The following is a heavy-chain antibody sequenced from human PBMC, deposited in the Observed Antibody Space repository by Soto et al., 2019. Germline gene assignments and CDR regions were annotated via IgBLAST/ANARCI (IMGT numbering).Heavy chain of an antibody. J-gene: IGHJ5*01. V-gene: IGHV3-30-3*01. CDR2: ISYDGSIK. CDR3: ARDRPHDS. CDR1: GFSLSTYA. Sequence: GGSLRLSCAASGFSLSTYAMHWVRQAPGKGLEWVAVISYDGSIKNYADSVKGRFTISRDNSKNTPYLQMNSLGPEDTAVYYCARDRPHDSWGQGSLVTVSS.